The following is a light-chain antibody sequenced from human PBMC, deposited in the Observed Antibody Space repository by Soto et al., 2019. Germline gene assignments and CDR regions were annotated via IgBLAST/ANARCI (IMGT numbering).Light chain of an antibody. J-gene: IGLJ1*01. Sequence: QSVLTQPASVSGFLGQSITMSCTGSSSDVGTFNLVSWFQQHPGKAPTLLIFEGTKRPSGVSDRFSGSKSGNTASQTISGLQAEDEADYHCCSYAGTRTSWVFGTGTKVTVL. V-gene: IGLV2-23*01. CDR3: CSYAGTRTSWV. CDR2: EGT. CDR1: SSDVGTFNL.